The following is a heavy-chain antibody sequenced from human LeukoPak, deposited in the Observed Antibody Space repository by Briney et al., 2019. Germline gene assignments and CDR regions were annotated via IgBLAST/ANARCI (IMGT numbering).Heavy chain of an antibody. CDR2: IKQDGSER. CDR1: GFTFSNFW. J-gene: IGHJ4*02. V-gene: IGHV3-7*01. D-gene: IGHD1-1*01. Sequence: GGSLRLSCAASGFTFSNFWMDWVRQAPGKGLEWVANIKQDGSERYYVDSVKGRFTISRDNAKNSLYLQMNSLRAEDTAVYYCARDRDWYTFDSWGQGVLVTVSS. CDR3: ARDRDWYTFDS.